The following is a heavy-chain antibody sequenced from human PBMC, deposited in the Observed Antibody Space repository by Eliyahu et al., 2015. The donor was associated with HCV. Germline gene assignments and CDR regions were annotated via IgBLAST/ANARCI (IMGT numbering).Heavy chain of an antibody. J-gene: IGHJ6*02. CDR1: GGSITRGYYY. D-gene: IGHD2-2*01. CDR2: IYESGST. V-gene: IGHV4-30-4*01. CDR3: ARSGPAYNYALDV. Sequence: QVQLQESGPGLVKPSQTLSLTCSVSGGSITRGYYYWSWIRQPPGKGLEWMGYIYESGSTYYISSLKGRINXSVDTSKNRFSLNLSSVTAADTAVYYCARSGPAYNYALDVWGQGTTVTVSS.